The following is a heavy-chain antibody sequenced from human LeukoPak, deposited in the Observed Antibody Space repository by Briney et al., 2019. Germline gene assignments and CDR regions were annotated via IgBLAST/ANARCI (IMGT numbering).Heavy chain of an antibody. CDR2: FIPIFGTA. V-gene: IGHV1-69*05. Sequence: ASVKVSCQTSGGTFSRYAISWVRQAPGQGLEWMGRFIPIFGTANYALKFQGRVSITTDESTSTAYMELSSLRSDDTAVYYCARDLGISGTYDNYCFDHWGQGTLVSVSS. CDR1: GGTFSRYA. J-gene: IGHJ4*02. D-gene: IGHD1-20*01. CDR3: ARDLGISGTYDNYCFDH.